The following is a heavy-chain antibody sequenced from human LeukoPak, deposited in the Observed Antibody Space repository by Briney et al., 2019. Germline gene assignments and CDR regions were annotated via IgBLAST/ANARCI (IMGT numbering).Heavy chain of an antibody. J-gene: IGHJ6*04. D-gene: IGHD2-2*01. Sequence: SETLSLTCTVSGGSISSSSYYWGWIRQPPGKGLEWIGSIYYSGSTYYNPSLKSRVTISVDTSKNQFSLKLSSVTAADTAVYCCARQSTADVWGKGTTVTVSS. V-gene: IGHV4-39*01. CDR3: ARQSTADV. CDR2: IYYSGST. CDR1: GGSISSSSYY.